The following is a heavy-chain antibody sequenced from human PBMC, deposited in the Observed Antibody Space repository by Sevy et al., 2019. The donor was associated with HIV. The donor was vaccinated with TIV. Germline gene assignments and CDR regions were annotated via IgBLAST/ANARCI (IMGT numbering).Heavy chain of an antibody. V-gene: IGHV3-33*01. J-gene: IGHJ4*02. D-gene: IGHD6-19*01. CDR1: GFTFSSYG. CDR2: IWYDGSNK. Sequence: GGSLRLSCAASGFTFSSYGMHWVRQAPGKGLEWVAVIWYDGSNKYYADSVKGRFTISRDNSKNTLYLQMNSLRAEDTAVYYCARRGTIKKGYSSALYYFDYWGQGTLVTVSS. CDR3: ARRGTIKKGYSSALYYFDY.